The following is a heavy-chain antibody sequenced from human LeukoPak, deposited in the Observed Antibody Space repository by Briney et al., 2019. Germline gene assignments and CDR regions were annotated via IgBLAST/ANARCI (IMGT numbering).Heavy chain of an antibody. CDR1: GFTFSSYG. CDR2: IRYDGSNK. V-gene: IGHV3-30*02. Sequence: GGSLRLSCAAPGFTFSSYGMPWVRQAPGKGLEWVAFIRYDGSNKFYADSVKGRFTISRDNSKNTLYLQMNSLRAEDTAVYYCAKDLYGSGSYQIRLFDYWGQGTLVTVSS. D-gene: IGHD3-10*01. J-gene: IGHJ4*02. CDR3: AKDLYGSGSYQIRLFDY.